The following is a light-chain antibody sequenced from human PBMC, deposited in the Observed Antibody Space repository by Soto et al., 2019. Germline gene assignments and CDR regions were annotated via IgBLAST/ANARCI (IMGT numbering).Light chain of an antibody. J-gene: IGLJ1*01. V-gene: IGLV1-40*01. Sequence: QSALTQPPSVSGAPGQRVTISCTGSRSKIGAGYDVHWYQQLPGTAPKLLIYGNSSRPSGVPDRFSGSKSGTSASLAITGFQFEVEADYYCQSYDSSLSDVFGTGTKVTV. CDR2: GNS. CDR1: RSKIGAGYD. CDR3: QSYDSSLSDV.